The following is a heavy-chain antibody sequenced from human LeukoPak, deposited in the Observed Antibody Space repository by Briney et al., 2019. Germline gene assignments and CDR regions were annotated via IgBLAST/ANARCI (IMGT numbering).Heavy chain of an antibody. CDR2: IYYSGSA. V-gene: IGHV4-39*01. Sequence: ASETLSLTCTVSGGSISSHYWGWIRQPPGKGLEWIGSIYYSGSAYYNPSLRSRVTISGDASRNQFSPRLSSVTAADTAVYYCVSTLRFLPYRRFDYWGQGTLVTVSS. D-gene: IGHD3-3*01. CDR3: VSTLRFLPYRRFDY. J-gene: IGHJ4*02. CDR1: GGSISSHY.